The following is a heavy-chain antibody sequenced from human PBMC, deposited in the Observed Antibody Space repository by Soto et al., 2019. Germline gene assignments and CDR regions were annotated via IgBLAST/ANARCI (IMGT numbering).Heavy chain of an antibody. J-gene: IGHJ6*02. CDR1: GGTYSCYA. CDR2: IIPIFGTA. Sequence: AAEVTWKARGGTYSCYALCWVRQAPGKGLEWMGGIIPIFGTANYAQKFQGRVTITADKSTSTAYMELSSLRSEDTAVYYCARDVESGYDYVWGSYRLGDYYYGMDVWGQGTTVTVSS. D-gene: IGHD3-16*02. CDR3: ARDVESGYDYVWGSYRLGDYYYGMDV. V-gene: IGHV1-69*06.